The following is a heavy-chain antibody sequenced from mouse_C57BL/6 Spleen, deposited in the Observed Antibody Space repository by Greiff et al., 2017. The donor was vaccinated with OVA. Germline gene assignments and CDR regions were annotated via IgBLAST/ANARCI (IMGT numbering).Heavy chain of an antibody. J-gene: IGHJ2*01. CDR3: ARPEYDYVFDY. Sequence: DVHLVESGGGLVKPGGSLKLSCAASGFTFSDYGMHWVRQAPEKGLEWVAYISSGSSTIYYADTVKGRFTISRDNAKNTLFLQMTSLRSEDTAMYYCARPEYDYVFDYWGQGTTLTVSS. V-gene: IGHV5-17*01. D-gene: IGHD2-4*01. CDR1: GFTFSDYG. CDR2: ISSGSSTI.